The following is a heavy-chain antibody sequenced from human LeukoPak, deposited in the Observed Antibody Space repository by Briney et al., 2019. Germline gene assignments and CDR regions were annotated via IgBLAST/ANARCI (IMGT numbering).Heavy chain of an antibody. CDR2: IYYSGST. CDR1: GGSISSYY. J-gene: IGHJ3*02. D-gene: IGHD5-12*01. Sequence: PSETRSLTCTVSGGSISSYYWSWIRQPPGKGLEWIGYIYYSGSTNYNPSLKSRVTISVDTSKNQFSLKLSSVTAADTAVYYCARADSGYNAFDIWGQGTMVTVSS. CDR3: ARADSGYNAFDI. V-gene: IGHV4-59*01.